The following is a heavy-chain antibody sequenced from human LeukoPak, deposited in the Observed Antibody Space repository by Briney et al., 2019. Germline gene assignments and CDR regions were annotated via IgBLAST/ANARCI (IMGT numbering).Heavy chain of an antibody. V-gene: IGHV3-30*03. CDR2: ISNDGSNE. CDR1: AFTFSSYG. CDR3: ARGGGLDV. D-gene: IGHD3-16*01. J-gene: IGHJ6*02. Sequence: GGSLRLSCAASAFTFSSYGMHWVRQAPGKGLEWVAAISNDGSNEYYADSVKGRFTISRDNAKNSLYLQMSNLRAEDTAVYFCARGGGLDVWGQGATVTVSS.